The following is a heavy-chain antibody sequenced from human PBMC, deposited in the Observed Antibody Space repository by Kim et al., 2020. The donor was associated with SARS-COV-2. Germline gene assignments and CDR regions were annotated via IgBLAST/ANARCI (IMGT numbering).Heavy chain of an antibody. CDR2: IYYSGST. Sequence: SETLSLTCTVSGGSISSYYWSWIRQPPGKGLEWIGYIYYSGSTNYNPSLKSRVTISVDTSKNQFTLKLSSVTAADTAVDYCARDVRYLKGVLVFDIWGQGTMVTVSS. D-gene: IGHD3-9*01. J-gene: IGHJ3*02. CDR1: GGSISSYY. V-gene: IGHV4-59*01. CDR3: ARDVRYLKGVLVFDI.